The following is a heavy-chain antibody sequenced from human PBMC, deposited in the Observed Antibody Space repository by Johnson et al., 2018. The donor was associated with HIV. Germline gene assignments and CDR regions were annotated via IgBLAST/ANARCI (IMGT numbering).Heavy chain of an antibody. Sequence: QVQLVESGGGLVKPGGSRRLSCAASGFTFSDFYMSWIRQPPGKGLEWVSYISVTGGTIHSADSVKGRFTISRDNGKNSLYLQMNILTAEDTAVYYCARAPEVRGIDAFDIWGQGTMVIVSS. CDR1: GFTFSDFY. V-gene: IGHV3-11*04. CDR2: ISVTGGTI. D-gene: IGHD3-10*01. J-gene: IGHJ3*02. CDR3: ARAPEVRGIDAFDI.